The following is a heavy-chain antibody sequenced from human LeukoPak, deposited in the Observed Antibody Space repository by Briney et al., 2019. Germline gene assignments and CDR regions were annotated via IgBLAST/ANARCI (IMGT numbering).Heavy chain of an antibody. Sequence: SETLSLTCNVSGASINSDTDYWGWIRQPPGKGLEWIGAVYYSGTTYYNPSLKSPVTISVDQSNNQFSLKMTSVTAADTAVYYCASRVTSVRRSIFGVVKSWGQGILVTVSS. CDR3: ASRVTSVRRSIFGVVKS. J-gene: IGHJ5*02. CDR2: VYYSGTT. D-gene: IGHD3-3*01. V-gene: IGHV4-39*01. CDR1: GASINSDTDY.